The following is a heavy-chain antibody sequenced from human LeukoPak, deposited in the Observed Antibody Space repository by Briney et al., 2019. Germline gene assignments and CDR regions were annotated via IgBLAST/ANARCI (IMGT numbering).Heavy chain of an antibody. D-gene: IGHD3-3*01. CDR3: ARAYKYDFWSGYFPYEENWFDP. CDR1: GFTFSSYS. V-gene: IGHV3-21*01. Sequence: GGSLRLSCAASGFTFSSYSMNWVRQAPGKVLEWVSSISSSSSYIYYADSVKGRFTISGDNAKNSLYLQMNSLRAEDTAVYYCARAYKYDFWSGYFPYEENWFDPWGQGTLVTVSS. CDR2: ISSSSSYI. J-gene: IGHJ5*02.